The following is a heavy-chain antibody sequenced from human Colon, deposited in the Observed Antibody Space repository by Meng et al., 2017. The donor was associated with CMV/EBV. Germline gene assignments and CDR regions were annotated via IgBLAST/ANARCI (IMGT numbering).Heavy chain of an antibody. D-gene: IGHD3-16*01. CDR3: AREAELLPTLPLGSYYGVDV. V-gene: IGHV1-18*01. Sequence: QVQLVQSGAEVKKPGASVKVSCKASGYTFTNYGISWVRQAPGQGLEWMGWISVYNGNTNFAQKLQGRVTMTTDTSTSTAYMELRNLRSDDTAVYYCAREAELLPTLPLGSYYGVDVWGQGTTVTVSS. CDR2: ISVYNGNT. CDR1: GYTFTNYG. J-gene: IGHJ6*02.